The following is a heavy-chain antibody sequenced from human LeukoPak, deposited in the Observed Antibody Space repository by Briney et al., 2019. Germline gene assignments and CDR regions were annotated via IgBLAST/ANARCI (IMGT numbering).Heavy chain of an antibody. V-gene: IGHV4-38-2*02. CDR1: GYFISSGYY. Sequence: SETLSLTCSVSGYFISSGYYWGWIRQPPGKGLEWIGSIYHGGGTYYNPSLRSRVTISVDTSKNQFSLKLSSVTAADTAVYYCARDAYSSSALFFDYWGQGTLVTVSS. D-gene: IGHD6-6*01. CDR2: IYHGGGT. J-gene: IGHJ4*02. CDR3: ARDAYSSSALFFDY.